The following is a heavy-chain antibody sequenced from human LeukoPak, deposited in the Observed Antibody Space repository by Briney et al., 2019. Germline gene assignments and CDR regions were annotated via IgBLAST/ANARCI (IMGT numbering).Heavy chain of an antibody. D-gene: IGHD3-22*01. CDR3: ARTQNPYYYDSSGYPPDY. CDR1: GGTFSSYA. J-gene: IGHJ4*02. CDR2: IIPIFGTA. Sequence: SVKVSCKASGGTFSSYAISWVRQAPGQGLEWMGGIIPIFGTANYAQKFQGRVTITADESTSTAYMELSSLRSEDTAVYNCARTQNPYYYDSSGYPPDYWGQGALVTVSS. V-gene: IGHV1-69*13.